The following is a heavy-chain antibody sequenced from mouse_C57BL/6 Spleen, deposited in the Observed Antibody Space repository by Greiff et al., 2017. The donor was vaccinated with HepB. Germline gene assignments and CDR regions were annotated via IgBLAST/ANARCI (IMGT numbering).Heavy chain of an antibody. CDR2: IDPETGGT. Sequence: QVQLQQSGAELVRPGASVTLSCKASGYTFTDYEMHWVKQTPVHGLEWIGAIDPETGGTAYNQKFKGKAILTADKSSSTAYMELRSLTSEDSAVYYCTREGDGNWGDYWGQGTSVTVSS. V-gene: IGHV1-15*01. CDR1: GYTFTDYE. CDR3: TREGDGNWGDY. D-gene: IGHD2-1*01. J-gene: IGHJ4*01.